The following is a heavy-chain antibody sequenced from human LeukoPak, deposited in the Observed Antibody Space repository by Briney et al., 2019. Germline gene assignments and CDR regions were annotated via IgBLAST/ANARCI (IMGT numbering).Heavy chain of an antibody. J-gene: IGHJ4*02. Sequence: GGSLRLSCAASGFTFSSYGMYWVRQAPGKGLEWVAVISFDGSNKYYADSVKGRFTISKDNSKNTLYLQMNSLRAEDTAIYYCARDPGHNGWYGDNWGQGTLVTVSS. CDR1: GFTFSSYG. V-gene: IGHV3-30*03. CDR3: ARDPGHNGWYGDN. D-gene: IGHD6-19*01. CDR2: ISFDGSNK.